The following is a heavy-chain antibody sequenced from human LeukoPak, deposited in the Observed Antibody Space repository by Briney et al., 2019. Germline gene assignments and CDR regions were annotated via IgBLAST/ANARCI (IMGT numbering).Heavy chain of an antibody. D-gene: IGHD1-20*01. J-gene: IGHJ4*02. CDR3: ATQNNSYFDY. CDR2: INPNSGGT. V-gene: IGHV1-2*02. CDR1: GYSFTGYS. Sequence: ASVKVSFKASGYSFTGYSMHWVRQAPGQGLEWMGWINPNSGGTKFAQKFQGRVTMTRDTSISTAYMEVSRLRSDDTAVYYCATQNNSYFDYWGQGTLVTVSP.